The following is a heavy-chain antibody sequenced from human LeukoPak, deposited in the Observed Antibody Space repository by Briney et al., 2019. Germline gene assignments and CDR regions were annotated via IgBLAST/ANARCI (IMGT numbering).Heavy chain of an antibody. CDR2: FYYSGNT. D-gene: IGHD3-3*01. CDR3: ARTMKGDFWSGYSYYDYYYMDV. J-gene: IGHJ6*03. Sequence: SETLSLTCTVSGGSINNYYWNWIRQPPGMGLEWAGYFYYSGNTNYNPSLKSRVTISIDTSKNQLSLKLTSVTAADTAVYYCARTMKGDFWSGYSYYDYYYMDVWGKGTTVIVSS. CDR1: GGSINNYY. V-gene: IGHV4-59*01.